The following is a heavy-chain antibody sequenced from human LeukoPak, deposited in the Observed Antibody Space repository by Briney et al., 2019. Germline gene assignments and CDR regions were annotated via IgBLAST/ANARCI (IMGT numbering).Heavy chain of an antibody. V-gene: IGHV4-59*08. CDR1: GGYISSYY. D-gene: IGHD1-1*01. CDR3: ARHGAGTTVDY. J-gene: IGHJ4*02. CDR2: IYYSGST. Sequence: SETLSLTCTVSGGYISSYYWSWIRQPPGKGLEWIGYIYYSGSTNYNPSLKSRVTISVDTSKNQFSLKLSSVTAADTAVYYCARHGAGTTVDYWGQGTLVTVSS.